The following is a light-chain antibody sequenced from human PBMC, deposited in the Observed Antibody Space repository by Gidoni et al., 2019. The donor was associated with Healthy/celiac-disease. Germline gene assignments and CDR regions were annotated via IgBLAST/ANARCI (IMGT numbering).Light chain of an antibody. CDR2: DAS. J-gene: IGKJ5*01. CDR1: QSVSSY. V-gene: IGKV3-11*01. CDR3: QQRSN. Sequence: EIVLTQSPATLSWSPGERATLSCRASQSVSSYLAWYQQQPGQAPRLLIYDASNRATGIPARFSGSGYGTDFTLTISRLEPEDFAVYYCQQRSNFGQGTRLEIK.